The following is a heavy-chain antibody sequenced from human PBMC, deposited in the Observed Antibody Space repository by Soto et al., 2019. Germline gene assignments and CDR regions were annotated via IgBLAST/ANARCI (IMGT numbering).Heavy chain of an antibody. Sequence: ASVKVSCKASGYTFTGYYMHWVRQASGQGLEWMGWINPNSGGTNYAQKFQGWVTMTRDTSISTAYMELSRLRSDDTAVYYCARDLLPAANGGMDVWGQGTTVTVSS. CDR1: GYTFTGYY. V-gene: IGHV1-2*04. CDR3: ARDLLPAANGGMDV. J-gene: IGHJ6*02. D-gene: IGHD2-2*01. CDR2: INPNSGGT.